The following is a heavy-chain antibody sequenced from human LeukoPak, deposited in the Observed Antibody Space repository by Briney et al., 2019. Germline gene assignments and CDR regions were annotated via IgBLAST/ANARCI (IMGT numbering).Heavy chain of an antibody. CDR2: IWYDGSNK. J-gene: IGHJ4*02. V-gene: IGHV3-33*08. CDR1: GFTFSSYG. CDR3: ARDPPSSLALYYFDY. Sequence: GGSLRLSCAASGFTFSSYGMHWVRQAPGKGLEWVAVIWYDGSNKYYADSVKGRFTISRDNSKNTLYLQMNSLRAEDTAVYYCARDPPSSLALYYFDYWGQGTLVTVSS. D-gene: IGHD2-2*01.